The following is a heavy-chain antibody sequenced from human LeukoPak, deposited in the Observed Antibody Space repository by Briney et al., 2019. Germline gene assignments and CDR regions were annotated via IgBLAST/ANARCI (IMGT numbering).Heavy chain of an antibody. D-gene: IGHD3-22*01. V-gene: IGHV3-53*01. CDR1: GFTFSSYA. J-gene: IGHJ4*02. Sequence: GGSLRLSCAASGFTFSSYAMSWVRQAPGKGLEWVSVIYSGGSTYYADSVKGRFTISRDNSKKTLYLQMNSLRAEDTAVYYCARSLGIVVVSIDYWGQGTLVTVSS. CDR3: ARSLGIVVVSIDY. CDR2: IYSGGST.